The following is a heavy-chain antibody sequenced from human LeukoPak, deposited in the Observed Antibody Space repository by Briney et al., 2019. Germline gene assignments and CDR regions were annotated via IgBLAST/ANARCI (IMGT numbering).Heavy chain of an antibody. V-gene: IGHV4-34*01. J-gene: IGHJ4*02. CDR1: GGSFSSYY. CDR3: ARRRTMGSDY. CDR2: INHSGST. D-gene: IGHD3-3*01. Sequence: SETLSLTCAVYGGSFSSYYWSWIRQPPGKGLEWIGEINHSGSTNYNPSLKSRVTISVDTSNNQFSLKLSSVPAADTAVYYCARRRTMGSDYWGQGTLVTVSS.